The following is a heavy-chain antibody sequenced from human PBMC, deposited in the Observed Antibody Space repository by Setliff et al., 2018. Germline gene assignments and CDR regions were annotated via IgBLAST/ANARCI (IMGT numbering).Heavy chain of an antibody. CDR1: GYSFTNYG. CDR3: ARGPPDFVVVPAAAKFDY. V-gene: IGHV1-18*01. J-gene: IGHJ4*02. CDR2: NSV. D-gene: IGHD2-2*01. Sequence: ASVKVSCKTSGYSFTNYGINWVRQAPGQGLEWMGWNSVYAREFQGRVTMTIDTPTSTAYMELRSLRSDDTAVYYCARGPPDFVVVPAAAKFDYWGPGTLITVSS.